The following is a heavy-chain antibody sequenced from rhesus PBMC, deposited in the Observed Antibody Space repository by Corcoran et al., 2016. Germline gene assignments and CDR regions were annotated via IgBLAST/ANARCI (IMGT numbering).Heavy chain of an antibody. CDR2: INSGGGRK. CDR1: GFTFSSYG. V-gene: IGHV3S5*01. Sequence: EVQLVETGGGLVQPGGSLKLSCAASGFTFSSYGMSGVRQAPGKGLEWVSAINSGGGRKYSAAALKGRFTIARDNSKNPLSLQMNSLSAEDTAVYYCAKAQYWNDGYFDYWGQGVLVTVSS. D-gene: IGHD1-7*02. J-gene: IGHJ4*01. CDR3: AKAQYWNDGYFDY.